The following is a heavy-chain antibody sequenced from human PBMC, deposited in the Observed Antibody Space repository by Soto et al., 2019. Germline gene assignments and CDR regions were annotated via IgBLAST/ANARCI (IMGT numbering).Heavy chain of an antibody. Sequence: ASVKVSCKASGYTLTELSMHWVRQAPGKGLEWMGGFDPEDGETIYAQKFQGRVTMTEDTSTDTAYMELSSLRSEDTAVYYCATRAVAGTPNWFDPWGQGTQVTVSS. CDR3: ATRAVAGTPNWFDP. CDR2: FDPEDGET. D-gene: IGHD6-19*01. CDR1: GYTLTELS. J-gene: IGHJ5*02. V-gene: IGHV1-24*01.